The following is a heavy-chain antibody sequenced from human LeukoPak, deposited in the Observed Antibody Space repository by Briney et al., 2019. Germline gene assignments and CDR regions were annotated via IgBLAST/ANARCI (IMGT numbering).Heavy chain of an antibody. CDR1: GGSISSGDYY. CDR3: ARVRYSGYDLIYGMDV. Sequence: SETLSLTCTVSGGSISSGDYYWSWIRQPPGKGLEWIGYIYYSGSTYYNPSLKGRVTISVDTSKNQFSLKLSSVTAADTAVYYCARVRYSGYDLIYGMDVWGQGTTVTVSS. D-gene: IGHD5-12*01. J-gene: IGHJ6*02. V-gene: IGHV4-30-4*01. CDR2: IYYSGST.